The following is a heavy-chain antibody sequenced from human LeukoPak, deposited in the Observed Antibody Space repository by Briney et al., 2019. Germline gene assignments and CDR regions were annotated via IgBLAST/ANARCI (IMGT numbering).Heavy chain of an antibody. V-gene: IGHV3-23*01. CDR2: ISGSGGST. Sequence: GASLRLSCAASGFTFSSYAMSWVRQAPGKGLEWVSAISGSGGSTYYADSVKGRFTISRDNSKNTLYLQMNSLRAEDTAVYYCAKREMYDILTGYYFGMDVWGQGTTVIVSS. J-gene: IGHJ6*02. CDR1: GFTFSSYA. CDR3: AKREMYDILTGYYFGMDV. D-gene: IGHD3-9*01.